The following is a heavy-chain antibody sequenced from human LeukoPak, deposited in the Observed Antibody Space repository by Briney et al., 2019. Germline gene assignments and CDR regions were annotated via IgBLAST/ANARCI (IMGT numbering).Heavy chain of an antibody. D-gene: IGHD1-1*01. Sequence: GGSLRLSCAVSGFTVSGNYMSWVRQAPGKGLEWVSLIYSGGTTYYADSVKGRFTISRDNSKNNVYLQMHSLRVEDTSIYYCVRDYNWGFDYWGQGTVVAVSS. J-gene: IGHJ4*02. V-gene: IGHV3-53*05. CDR3: VRDYNWGFDY. CDR1: GFTVSGNY. CDR2: IYSGGTT.